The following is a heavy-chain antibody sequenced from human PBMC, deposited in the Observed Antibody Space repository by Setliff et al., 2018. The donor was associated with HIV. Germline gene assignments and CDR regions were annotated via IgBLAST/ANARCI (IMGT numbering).Heavy chain of an antibody. CDR3: ARDPPTGYSSSWGPPP. D-gene: IGHD6-13*01. CDR1: GFTVSSNY. CDR2: IYIDGST. Sequence: GGSLRLSCAASGFTVSSNYMSWVRQAPGKGLEWVSVIYIDGSTYYADSVRGRFTISRDNYKNPLYLQMNSLRAEDTAVYYCARDPPTGYSSSWGPPPWGQGTLVTVSS. V-gene: IGHV3-66*01. J-gene: IGHJ5*02.